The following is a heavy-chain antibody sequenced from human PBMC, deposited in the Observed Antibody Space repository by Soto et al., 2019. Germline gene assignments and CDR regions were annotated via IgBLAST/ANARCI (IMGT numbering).Heavy chain of an antibody. CDR2: LYYGRSA. CDR1: GDSISTYY. J-gene: IGHJ4*02. CDR3: ALRSMAVVPEY. D-gene: IGHD3-22*01. V-gene: IGHV4-59*01. Sequence: QVQLQESGPGLVKPSETLSLTCAVSGDSISTYYCMWIRQPPGKGLESIGYLYYGRSANYNPSPKSRVTLSVDTSTNQCSLTLSSMTAADTAVYYCALRSMAVVPEYWGQGTLVTVSS.